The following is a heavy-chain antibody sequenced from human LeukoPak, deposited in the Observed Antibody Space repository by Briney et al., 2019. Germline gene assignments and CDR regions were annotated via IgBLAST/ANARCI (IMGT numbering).Heavy chain of an antibody. D-gene: IGHD6-19*01. CDR2: MYIGGRT. Sequence: PSETLSLTCTVTGTSIRSGSYYWNWIRQAAGKGLEWIGRMYIGGRTTYNPSLKSRVTISLETTENQFSLRLRSVTAADTAVYYCAREGIAVADTYYYYYMDVWGKGTWVTVSS. V-gene: IGHV4-61*02. CDR1: GTSIRSGSYY. J-gene: IGHJ6*03. CDR3: AREGIAVADTYYYYYMDV.